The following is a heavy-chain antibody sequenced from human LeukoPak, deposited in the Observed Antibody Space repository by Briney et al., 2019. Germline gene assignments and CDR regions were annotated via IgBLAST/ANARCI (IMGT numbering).Heavy chain of an antibody. CDR2: IQNDGSNE. Sequence: GGSLRLSCAASGFTFSSYGMHWVHQAPGKGLEWVAYIQNDGSNEQYADSVKGRFSISRDSSKNILYLQMNSLRAEDTAVYYCAKDRCSNGIGCYYYYMDVWGKGTTVTISS. D-gene: IGHD2-8*01. V-gene: IGHV3-30*02. CDR3: AKDRCSNGIGCYYYYMDV. CDR1: GFTFSSYG. J-gene: IGHJ6*03.